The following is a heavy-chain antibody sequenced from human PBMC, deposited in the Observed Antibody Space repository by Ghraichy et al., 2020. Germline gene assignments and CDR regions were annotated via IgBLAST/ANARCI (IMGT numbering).Heavy chain of an antibody. D-gene: IGHD3-3*01. CDR1: GGSISSYY. Sequence: SQTLSLTCTVSGGSISSYYWSWIRQPPGKGLEWIGYIYYSGSTNYNPSLKSRVTISVDTSKNQFSLKLSSVTAADTAVYYCARDRYYDFWSGYYSSFSRYYGMDVWGQGTTVTVSS. CDR3: ARDRYYDFWSGYYSSFSRYYGMDV. J-gene: IGHJ6*02. CDR2: IYYSGST. V-gene: IGHV4-59*01.